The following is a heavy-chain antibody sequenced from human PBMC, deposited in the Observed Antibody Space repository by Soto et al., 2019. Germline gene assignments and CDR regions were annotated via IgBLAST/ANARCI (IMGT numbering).Heavy chain of an antibody. CDR2: IWYDGSNK. Sequence: QAQLVESGGGVVQPGTSQRLSCAASGFTISTHGMHWVRQAPGKGLEWLANIWYDGSNKFYAESVKGRFSISKDNSKNTLYLQMSSLRAEDTAVYYCAAATTWNFHFPYWGQGTQVSVSS. V-gene: IGHV3-33*03. CDR1: GFTISTHG. J-gene: IGHJ4*02. CDR3: AAATTWNFHFPY. D-gene: IGHD1-7*01.